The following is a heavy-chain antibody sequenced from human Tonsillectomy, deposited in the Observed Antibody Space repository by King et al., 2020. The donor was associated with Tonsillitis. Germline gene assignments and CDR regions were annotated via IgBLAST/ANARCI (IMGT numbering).Heavy chain of an antibody. J-gene: IGHJ4*02. CDR2: IDPSDSYT. CDR1: GYSFTRYW. V-gene: IGHV5-10-1*03. CDR3: ARGTVEYYFDY. Sequence: VQLVESGAEVKKPGESLRISCKGSGYSFTRYWISWVRQMPGKGLEWMGRIDPSDSYTNYSPSFQGHGILSADKSISTAYLQWSSLKASDTAMYYCARGTVEYYFDYWGQGTLVTVSS. D-gene: IGHD2-15*01.